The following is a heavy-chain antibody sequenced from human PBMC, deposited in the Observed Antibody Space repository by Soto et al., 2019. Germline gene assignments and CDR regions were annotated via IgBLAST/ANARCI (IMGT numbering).Heavy chain of an antibody. CDR2: IYYTGTS. V-gene: IGHV4-59*08. D-gene: IGHD3-3*01. CDR1: SGSIRNNY. J-gene: IGHJ4*02. Sequence: SETLSLTCTVSSGSIRNNYWSWIRLPPGKGLKRVGYIYYTGTSKYNPSIKSRVTISVDSFKNHISLTLYSVTAADTAVYYCARLGGNYQAFDNWCQGTVVAVGS. CDR3: ARLGGNYQAFDN.